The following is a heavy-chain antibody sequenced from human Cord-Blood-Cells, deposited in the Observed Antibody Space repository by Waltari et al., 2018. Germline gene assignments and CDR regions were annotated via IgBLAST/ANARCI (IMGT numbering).Heavy chain of an antibody. D-gene: IGHD1-20*01. J-gene: IGHJ4*02. CDR1: GYTFTSYA. CDR3: ARAYNWNYFDY. Sequence: QVQLVQSGAEVKKPGASVKVSCKDSGYTFTSYAMHWVRQAPGQRLEWMGWINAGNGNTKYSQKFQGRVTITRDTSASTAYMELSSLRSEDTAVYYCARAYNWNYFDYWGQGTLVTVSS. V-gene: IGHV1-3*01. CDR2: INAGNGNT.